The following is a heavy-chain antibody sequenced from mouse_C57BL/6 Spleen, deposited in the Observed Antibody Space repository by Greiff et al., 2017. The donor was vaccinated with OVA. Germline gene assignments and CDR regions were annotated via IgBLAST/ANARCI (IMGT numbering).Heavy chain of an antibody. V-gene: IGHV1-76*01. CDR3: ARLLRKGDYFDY. J-gene: IGHJ2*01. D-gene: IGHD1-1*01. Sequence: VHLVESGAELVRPGASVKLSCKASGYTFTDYYINWVKQRPGQGLEWIARIYPGSGNTYYNEKFKGKATLTAEKSSSTAYMQLSSLTSEDSAVYFCARLLRKGDYFDYWGQGTTLTVSS. CDR1: GYTFTDYY. CDR2: IYPGSGNT.